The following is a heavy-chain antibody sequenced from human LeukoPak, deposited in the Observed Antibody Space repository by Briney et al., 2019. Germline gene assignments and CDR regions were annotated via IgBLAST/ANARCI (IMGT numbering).Heavy chain of an antibody. Sequence: GGSLRLSCAASGFTFSSYGIHWVRQAPGKGLEWVAVIWYDGSNKYYADSVKGRFTISRDNSKNTLYLQMNSLRAEDTAVYYCARDLSSSTMVLLFYMDVWGKGTTVTVSS. J-gene: IGHJ6*03. V-gene: IGHV3-33*01. CDR2: IWYDGSNK. D-gene: IGHD3-10*01. CDR1: GFTFSSYG. CDR3: ARDLSSSTMVLLFYMDV.